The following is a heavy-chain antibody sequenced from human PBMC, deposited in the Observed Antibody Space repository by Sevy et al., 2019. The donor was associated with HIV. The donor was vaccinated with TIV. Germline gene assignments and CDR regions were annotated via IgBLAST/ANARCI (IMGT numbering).Heavy chain of an antibody. Sequence: GGSLRLSCAASGFTFSSYWMSWVRQAPGKVLEWVANIKQDGSEKYSVDSVKGRFTISRDNAKNSLYLQMISLRAEDTAVYYCARDYPNNYYDSSGTNYYYGMDVWGQGTTVTVSS. CDR2: IKQDGSEK. D-gene: IGHD3-22*01. CDR3: ARDYPNNYYDSSGTNYYYGMDV. CDR1: GFTFSSYW. J-gene: IGHJ6*02. V-gene: IGHV3-7*01.